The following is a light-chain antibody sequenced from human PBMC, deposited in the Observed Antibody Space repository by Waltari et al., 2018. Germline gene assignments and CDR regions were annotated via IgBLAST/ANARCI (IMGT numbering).Light chain of an antibody. CDR1: SSDVGSYNL. J-gene: IGLJ2*01. Sequence: QSALTQPASVSGSPGQSITLSCTRTSSDVGSYNLVSWYQQRPGKAPRLMIYEVNKRPSGVSNRFSGSKSGNTASLTISGLQAEDEADYYCCSYAGSPTFVIFGGGSKLTVL. V-gene: IGLV2-23*02. CDR2: EVN. CDR3: CSYAGSPTFVI.